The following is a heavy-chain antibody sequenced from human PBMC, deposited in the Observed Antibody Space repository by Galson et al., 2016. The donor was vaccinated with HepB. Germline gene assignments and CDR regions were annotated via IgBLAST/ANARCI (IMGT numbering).Heavy chain of an antibody. CDR1: GFSLTTETVG. J-gene: IGHJ4*02. Sequence: PALVKPTQTLTLTCTFSGFSLTTETVGVGWIRQPPGKALEWIALIYWDDNKRYSPSLKTRLTITQDTSKNQVVLTLARVDLVDTGTYFCAHKKEGGSGWYYDYWGQGTLVTVSS. D-gene: IGHD6-19*01. CDR3: AHKKEGGSGWYYDY. V-gene: IGHV2-5*02. CDR2: IYWDDNK.